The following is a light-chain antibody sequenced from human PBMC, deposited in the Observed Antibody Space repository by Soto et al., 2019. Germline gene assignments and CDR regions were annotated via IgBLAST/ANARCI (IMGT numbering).Light chain of an antibody. CDR1: SSNLVAGYD. CDR3: QAYDYSLTASV. Sequence: QSVLTQPPSVSGAPGQRVTISCTGNSSNLVAGYDVHWYQHLPGAAPKLVIFGNRNRPSGVPERFSGSKSGTSASLAITGLQAEDEADYYCQAYDYSLTASVFGGGTKLTVL. CDR2: GNR. V-gene: IGLV1-40*01. J-gene: IGLJ3*02.